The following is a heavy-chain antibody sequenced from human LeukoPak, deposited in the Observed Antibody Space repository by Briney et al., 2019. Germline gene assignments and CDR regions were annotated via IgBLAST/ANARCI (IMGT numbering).Heavy chain of an antibody. D-gene: IGHD6-19*01. CDR2: ITSSSTYV. CDR1: EFTFSNYN. J-gene: IGHJ4*02. V-gene: IGHV3-21*01. CDR3: AKAPAKYSSGWYVGY. Sequence: GGSLRLSCEASEFTFSNYNMNWVRQAPGQRLEWVSSITSSSTYVFYADSVKGRFTISRDNAQNSLYLQMNSLRAEDTAVYYCAKAPAKYSSGWYVGYWGQGTLVTVSS.